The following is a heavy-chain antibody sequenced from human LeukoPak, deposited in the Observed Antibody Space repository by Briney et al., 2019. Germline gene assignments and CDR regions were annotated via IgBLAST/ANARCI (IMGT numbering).Heavy chain of an antibody. CDR3: ARTTTVTTLGAFDI. CDR1: GGTFSSYA. V-gene: IGHV1-69*01. J-gene: IGHJ3*02. CDR2: IIPIFGTA. D-gene: IGHD4-17*01. Sequence: SVKVSCKASGGTFSSYAISWVRQAPGQGLEWVGGIIPIFGTANYAQKFQGRVTITADESTSTAYMELSSLRSEDTAVYYCARTTTVTTLGAFDIWGQGTMVTVSS.